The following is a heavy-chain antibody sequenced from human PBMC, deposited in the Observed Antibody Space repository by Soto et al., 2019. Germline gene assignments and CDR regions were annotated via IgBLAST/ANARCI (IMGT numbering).Heavy chain of an antibody. Sequence: QVQLVESGGGLVKPGGSLRLSCAVSGFTVSDHYMTWIRQAPGKGLEWVSYISGSGTYTNYADSVKGRFIISRDIAQNSLWLQINSLRAENTVVFYCARSSGGRQVVGYKYGLDVWGQGTAFTVSS. CDR3: ARSSGGRQVVGYKYGLDV. CDR2: ISGSGTYT. V-gene: IGHV3-11*06. CDR1: GFTVSDHY. J-gene: IGHJ6*02. D-gene: IGHD3-10*01.